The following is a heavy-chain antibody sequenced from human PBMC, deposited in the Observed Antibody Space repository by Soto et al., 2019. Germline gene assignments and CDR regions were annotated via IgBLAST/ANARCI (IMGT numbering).Heavy chain of an antibody. CDR3: ARVGAKWLLLRELNWFDP. V-gene: IGHV4-30-4*01. D-gene: IGHD3-22*01. Sequence: SETLSLTCTVSGGSISSGDYYWSWIRQPPGKGLEWIGYIYYSGSTYYNPSLKSRVTISVDTSKNQFSLKLSSVTAADTAVYYCARVGAKWLLLRELNWFDPWGQGTLVTVSS. CDR2: IYYSGST. J-gene: IGHJ5*02. CDR1: GGSISSGDYY.